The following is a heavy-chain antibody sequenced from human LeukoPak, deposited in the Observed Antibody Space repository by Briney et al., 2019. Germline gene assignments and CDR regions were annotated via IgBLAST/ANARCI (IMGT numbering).Heavy chain of an antibody. V-gene: IGHV3-33*06. CDR2: IWYDGSNK. CDR3: AKSSSGWWSFDY. Sequence: GGSLRLSCAASGFTFSSYGMHWVRQAPGKGLEWVAVIWYDGSNKYYADSVKGRFTISRDNSKNTVSLQMNSLRAEDTAVYYCAKSSSGWWSFDYWGQGTLVTVSS. J-gene: IGHJ4*02. D-gene: IGHD6-19*01. CDR1: GFTFSSYG.